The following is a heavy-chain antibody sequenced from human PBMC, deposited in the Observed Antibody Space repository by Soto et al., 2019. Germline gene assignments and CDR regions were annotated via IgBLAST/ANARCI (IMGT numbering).Heavy chain of an antibody. V-gene: IGHV1-69*12. CDR3: ASLSNCGGDCYPDWYFDL. CDR1: GGTFSSYA. CDR2: IIPIFGTA. J-gene: IGHJ2*01. Sequence: QVQLVQSGAEVKKPGSSVKVSCKASGGTFSSYAISWVRQAPGQGLEWMGGIIPIFGTANYAQKFQGRVTITADESTSTDYMELSSLRSEDTAVYYCASLSNCGGDCYPDWYFDLWGRGTLVTVSS. D-gene: IGHD2-21*02.